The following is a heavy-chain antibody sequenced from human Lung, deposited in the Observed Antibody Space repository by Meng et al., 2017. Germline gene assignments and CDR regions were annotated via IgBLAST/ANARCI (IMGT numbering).Heavy chain of an antibody. D-gene: IGHD3-22*01. V-gene: IGHV4-31*03. CDR2: LHYSGST. Sequence: QVQLQESGPGLVKPSQTLSLTCTVSGGSISSGTYYWGWIRQLPGKGLEWIAYLHYSGSTYYSPSLKSRVTISVDTSKNQLSLKLSSMTAADTAVYYCARYVFDSSSLYSNWFDPWGQGTLVTVSS. CDR1: GGSISSGTYY. J-gene: IGHJ5*02. CDR3: ARYVFDSSSLYSNWFDP.